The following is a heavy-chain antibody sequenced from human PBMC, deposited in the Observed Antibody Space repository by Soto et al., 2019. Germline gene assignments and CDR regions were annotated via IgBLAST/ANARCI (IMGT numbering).Heavy chain of an antibody. J-gene: IGHJ5*02. Sequence: DVQLVESGGGLVQPGRSLRLSCAASGFTFEDYAMHWVRQAPGKGLEWVSGISWNSGTISYADSVKGRFTISRDNAQNSLYLKMNSLRVEDTALYYCAKADRYDFWSGVWFDRWGQGTLVTVSS. CDR3: AKADRYDFWSGVWFDR. CDR1: GFTFEDYA. V-gene: IGHV3-9*01. D-gene: IGHD3-3*01. CDR2: ISWNSGTI.